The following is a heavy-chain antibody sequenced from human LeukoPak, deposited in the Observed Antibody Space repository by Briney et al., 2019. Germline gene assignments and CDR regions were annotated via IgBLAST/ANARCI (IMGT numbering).Heavy chain of an antibody. D-gene: IGHD7-27*01. J-gene: IGHJ4*02. CDR3: ARAPRSWGFDY. CDR2: IYSGGNT. V-gene: IGHV3-53*01. CDR1: GFTVSSNY. Sequence: PGGSLRLSCAASGFTVSSNYMSWVRQAPGKGLEWVSVIYSGGNTYYADSVKGRFTISRDNSKNTLFLQMNSLRAEDTAVYYCARAPRSWGFDYWGQGTLVTVSS.